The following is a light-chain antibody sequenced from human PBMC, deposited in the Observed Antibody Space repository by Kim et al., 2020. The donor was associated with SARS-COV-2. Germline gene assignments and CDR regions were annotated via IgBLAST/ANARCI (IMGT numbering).Light chain of an antibody. V-gene: IGKV3-20*01. CDR3: QQYGSSPLT. CDR1: NSGSRSC. CDR2: GAS. Sequence: GDRACLYCRASNSGSRSCLGWYQQKPGQAPRLLIYGASSRASGIPDRFSGSGSRTDFTLTISRLEPEDVAVYYCQQYGSSPLTFGGGTKVDIK. J-gene: IGKJ4*01.